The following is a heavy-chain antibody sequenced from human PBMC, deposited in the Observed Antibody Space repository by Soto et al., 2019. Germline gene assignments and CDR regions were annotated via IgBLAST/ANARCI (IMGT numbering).Heavy chain of an antibody. D-gene: IGHD3-10*01. CDR1: GGTFSSYA. J-gene: IGHJ6*02. CDR3: ARWLTAGSAYYYYYGMDV. V-gene: IGHV1-69*01. Sequence: QVQLVQSGAEVKKPGSSVKVSCKASGGTFSSYAISWVRQAPGPGLEWMGGIIPIFGTANYAQKFQGRVTITADESTSTAYMVLSSLRSEDTAVYYCARWLTAGSAYYYYYGMDVWGQGTTVTVSS. CDR2: IIPIFGTA.